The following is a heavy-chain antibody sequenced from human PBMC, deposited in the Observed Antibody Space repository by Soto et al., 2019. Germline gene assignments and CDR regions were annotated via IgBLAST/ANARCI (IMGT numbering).Heavy chain of an antibody. D-gene: IGHD4-17*01. CDR1: GGSISSDSYY. V-gene: IGHV4-39*01. Sequence: SETLSLTCTVSGGSISSDSYYWGWIRQSPEKGLEWIASISYSGSTYYNPSLKSRATISVDTSKNQFSLKLTSVTAADTAVYYCARQRDYGDYYFDYWGQGTLVTVSS. J-gene: IGHJ4*02. CDR2: ISYSGST. CDR3: ARQRDYGDYYFDY.